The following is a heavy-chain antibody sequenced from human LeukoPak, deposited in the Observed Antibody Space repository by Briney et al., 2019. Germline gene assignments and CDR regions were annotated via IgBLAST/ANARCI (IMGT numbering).Heavy chain of an antibody. D-gene: IGHD1-26*01. J-gene: IGHJ4*02. Sequence: ASVKVSFKASGYTVTSYGISWVRQAPGQGLEWMGWISAYNGNTNYAQKLQGRVTMTTDTSTSTAYMELRSLRSDDTAVYYCARAEWELLPFDYWGQGTLVTVSS. CDR1: GYTVTSYG. CDR3: ARAEWELLPFDY. V-gene: IGHV1-18*01. CDR2: ISAYNGNT.